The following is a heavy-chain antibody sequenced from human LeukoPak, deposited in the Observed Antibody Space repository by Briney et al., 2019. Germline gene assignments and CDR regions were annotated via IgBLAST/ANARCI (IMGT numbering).Heavy chain of an antibody. D-gene: IGHD5-18*01. Sequence: PSETLSLTCTVSGGSISSYYWSWIRQPPGKGLEWIGYIYYSGSTNYNPSLKSRVTISVGTSKNQFSLKLSSVTAADTAVYYCARAPSRALMVRRGYYFDYWGQGTLVTVSS. CDR3: ARAPSRALMVRRGYYFDY. CDR2: IYYSGST. J-gene: IGHJ4*02. CDR1: GGSISSYY. V-gene: IGHV4-59*01.